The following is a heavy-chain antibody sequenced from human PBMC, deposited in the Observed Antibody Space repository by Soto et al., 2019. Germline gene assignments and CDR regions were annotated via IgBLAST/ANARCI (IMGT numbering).Heavy chain of an antibody. J-gene: IGHJ4*02. CDR3: AKGFSRYFEY. Sequence: EVQLVESGGALVQPGRSLRLSCTASGFTFDDYAMHWVRQATGKVLEWISGISWNNSITGYADSVKGRFTISIDNAKNSLYLQMNSLRVEDTALYYCAKGFSRYFEYWGKGTLVTVSS. CDR1: GFTFDDYA. CDR2: ISWNNSIT. D-gene: IGHD2-2*01. V-gene: IGHV3-9*01.